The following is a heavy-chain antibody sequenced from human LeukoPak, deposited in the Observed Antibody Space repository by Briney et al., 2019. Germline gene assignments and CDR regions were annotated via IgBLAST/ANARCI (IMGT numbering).Heavy chain of an antibody. CDR2: INGDGSSI. D-gene: IGHD3-10*01. CDR1: GFSSNSYW. J-gene: IGHJ5*02. Sequence: GGSLRLSCAASGFSSNSYWMHWARQAPGKGLVWVARINGDGSSINYANSVKGRFTISRDNAKNTLYLQMNSLRVEDTAVYYCARGRGPYGWFDPWGQGTLVTVSS. V-gene: IGHV3-74*01. CDR3: ARGRGPYGWFDP.